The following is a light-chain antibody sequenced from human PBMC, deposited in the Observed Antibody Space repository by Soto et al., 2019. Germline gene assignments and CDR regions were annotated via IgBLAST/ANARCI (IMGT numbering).Light chain of an antibody. V-gene: IGKV3-20*01. Sequence: EIVLTQSPGTLSLSPGERATLSCRASQSVSSSYLAWYQQKPGQAPRLLIYGASTRATGIADRFSGGGSGTDFTLTISRLEPEDFAVYHCQQYGRSWTFGQGTKVDI. CDR2: GAS. J-gene: IGKJ1*01. CDR1: QSVSSSY. CDR3: QQYGRSWT.